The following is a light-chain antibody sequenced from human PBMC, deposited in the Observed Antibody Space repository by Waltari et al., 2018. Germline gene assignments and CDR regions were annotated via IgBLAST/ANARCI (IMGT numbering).Light chain of an antibody. Sequence: QSVLTQPPSASATPGQRVTISCSGSFSNIGSNAVNWFQHLPGTAPKLLIYNNEQLPSGVPDRFAGSKSGTSASLAIRGLQSEDEANDVCAAWDASLNGLWVFGGGTKLTVL. CDR3: AAWDASLNGLWV. V-gene: IGLV1-44*01. CDR1: FSNIGSNA. J-gene: IGLJ3*02. CDR2: NNE.